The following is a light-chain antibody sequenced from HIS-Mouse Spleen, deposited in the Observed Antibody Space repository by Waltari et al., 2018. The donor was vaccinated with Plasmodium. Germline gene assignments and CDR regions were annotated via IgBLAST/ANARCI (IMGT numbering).Light chain of an antibody. CDR1: QSVSSN. CDR2: GAS. Sequence: EIVMTQSPATLSVSPGERATLSCRARQSVSSNLAWYQQKPGQAPRLLIYGASTRATGIPARFSGRGSGTEFTLTISSLQSEDFAGYYCQQYNNWSFTFGPGTKVDIK. CDR3: QQYNNWSFT. J-gene: IGKJ3*01. V-gene: IGKV3-15*01.